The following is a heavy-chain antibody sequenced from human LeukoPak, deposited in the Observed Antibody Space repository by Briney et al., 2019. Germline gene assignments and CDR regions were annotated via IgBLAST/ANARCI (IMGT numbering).Heavy chain of an antibody. Sequence: SVKVSCKASGYTFTGYYMNWVRQAPGQGLEWMGGIIPIFGTANYAQKFQGRVTITADESTSTAYMELSSLRSEDTAVYYCARDRTTYYYDSSGYGPFDYWGQGTLVTVSS. CDR1: GYTFTGYY. CDR2: IIPIFGTA. D-gene: IGHD3-22*01. J-gene: IGHJ4*02. V-gene: IGHV1-69*13. CDR3: ARDRTTYYYDSSGYGPFDY.